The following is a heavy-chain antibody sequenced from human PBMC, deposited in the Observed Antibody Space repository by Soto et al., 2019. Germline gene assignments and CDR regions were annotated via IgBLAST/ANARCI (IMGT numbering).Heavy chain of an antibody. D-gene: IGHD3-10*01. J-gene: IGHJ5*02. CDR2: IYWDDDK. CDR3: AHRTMAAFGWFDP. CDR1: GFSLTSAGMG. Sequence: QITLKESGPTLVKPTQTLTLTCTFSGFSLTSAGMGVAWVRQPPGKTLEWLALIYWDDDKRYSPSLKSRLTITKDISRNQVVLTMTNMDPVDTATYYCAHRTMAAFGWFDPWGQGTLVPVSS. V-gene: IGHV2-5*02.